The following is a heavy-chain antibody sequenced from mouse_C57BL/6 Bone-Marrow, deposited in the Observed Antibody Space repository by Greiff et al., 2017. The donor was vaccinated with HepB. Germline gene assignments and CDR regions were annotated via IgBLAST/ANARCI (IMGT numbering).Heavy chain of an antibody. J-gene: IGHJ2*01. D-gene: IGHD1-1*01. Sequence: VKVVESGPELVKPGASVKISCKASGYAFSSSWMNWVKQRPGKGLEWIGRIYPGDGDTNYNGKFKGKATLTADKSSSTAYMQLSSLTSEDSAVYFCARRITTVVAPFDYWGQGTTLTVSS. CDR3: ARRITTVVAPFDY. V-gene: IGHV1-82*01. CDR1: GYAFSSSW. CDR2: IYPGDGDT.